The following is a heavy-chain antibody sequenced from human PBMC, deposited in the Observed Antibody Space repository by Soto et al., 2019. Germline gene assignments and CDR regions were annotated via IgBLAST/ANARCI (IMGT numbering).Heavy chain of an antibody. CDR3: ARALWPSSGWYTGASYYFDY. V-gene: IGHV1-46*01. CDR1: GGTFSSYA. D-gene: IGHD6-19*01. J-gene: IGHJ4*02. Sequence: ASVKVSCKASGGTFSSYAISWVRQAPGQGLEWMGIINPSGGSTSYAQKFQGRVTMTRDTSTSTVYMELSSLRSEDTAVYYCARALWPSSGWYTGASYYFDYWGQGTLVTVS. CDR2: INPSGGST.